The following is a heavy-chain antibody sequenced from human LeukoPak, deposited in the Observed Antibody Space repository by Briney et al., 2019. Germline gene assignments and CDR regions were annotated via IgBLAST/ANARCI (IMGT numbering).Heavy chain of an antibody. V-gene: IGHV3-74*01. Sequence: GGSLRLSCAASGFTFSNYWMHWVRQAPGKGLVWVSRINTDVSITNYADSVKGRFTISRDNAKNTLYLQMNSLRGEDTAVYYCASFIVVVPAAIYYGMDVWGQGTTVTVSS. J-gene: IGHJ6*02. CDR2: INTDVSIT. CDR1: GFTFSNYW. CDR3: ASFIVVVPAAIYYGMDV. D-gene: IGHD2-2*01.